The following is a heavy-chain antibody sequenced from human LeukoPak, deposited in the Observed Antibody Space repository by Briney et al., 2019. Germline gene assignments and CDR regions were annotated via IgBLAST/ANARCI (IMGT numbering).Heavy chain of an antibody. CDR3: ARVASSIAARPDRSHYYFDY. V-gene: IGHV3-21*01. CDR1: GFTFSSYS. J-gene: IGHJ4*02. D-gene: IGHD6-6*01. Sequence: PGGSLRLSCAASGFTFSSYSMNWVRQAPGKGLEWASSISSSSSYIYYADSVKGRFTISRDNAKNSLYLQMNSLRAEDTAVYYCARVASSIAARPDRSHYYFDYWGQGTLVTVSS. CDR2: ISSSSSYI.